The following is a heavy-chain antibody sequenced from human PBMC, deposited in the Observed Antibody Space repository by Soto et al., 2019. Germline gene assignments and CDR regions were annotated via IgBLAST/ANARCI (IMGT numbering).Heavy chain of an antibody. J-gene: IGHJ6*02. CDR3: AREGSGKEGRYYYYGMDV. D-gene: IGHD3-10*01. CDR2: IWYDGSNK. CDR1: GFTFSSYG. Sequence: PGGSLRLSCAASGFTFSSYGMHWVRQAPGKGLEWVAVIWYDGSNKYYADSVKGRFTISRDNSKNTLYLQMNSLRAEDTAVYYCAREGSGKEGRYYYYGMDVWGQGTTVTVSS. V-gene: IGHV3-33*01.